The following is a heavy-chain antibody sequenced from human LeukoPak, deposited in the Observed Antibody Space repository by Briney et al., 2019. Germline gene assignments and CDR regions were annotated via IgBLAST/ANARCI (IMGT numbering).Heavy chain of an antibody. CDR2: IKRDGNEK. J-gene: IGHJ5*01. CDR1: GFTFSSYW. V-gene: IGHV3-7*01. Sequence: GGSLRLSCAASGFTFSSYWMNWVRQGPGKGLEWVANIKRDGNEKNYVDSVKGRFSISRDNAKNSLYLQMDSLRAEDTAVYYCAKEGAYPIITYDSWGQGALVTVSS. CDR3: AKEGAYPIITYDS. D-gene: IGHD3-10*01.